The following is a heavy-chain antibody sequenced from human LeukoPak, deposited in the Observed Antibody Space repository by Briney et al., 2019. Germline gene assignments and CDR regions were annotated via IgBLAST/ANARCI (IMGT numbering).Heavy chain of an antibody. J-gene: IGHJ2*01. V-gene: IGHV3-30-3*01. CDR3: ARDRDSRWDFDL. CDR2: ISYDGGNK. D-gene: IGHD3-22*01. CDR1: GFTFSSFS. Sequence: PGRSLRPSCAASGFTFSSFSMHWVRQAPGKGLEWVAVISYDGGNKYYADSVKGRFTISRDNSKNTLYLQMNSLRPEDTALYYCARDRDSRWDFDLWGRGTLVTVSS.